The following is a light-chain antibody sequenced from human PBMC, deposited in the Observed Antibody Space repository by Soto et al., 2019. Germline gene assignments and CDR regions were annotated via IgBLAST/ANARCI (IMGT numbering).Light chain of an antibody. Sequence: QSALTQPASVSGSPGQSIALSCTGSSSDIGIYKYVSWYQQHPGKVPILIIYEVTNRPSGVSNRFSGSKSGNTASLTISGLQAEDEADYYCSSYTTSSTRVFGPGTKLTVL. V-gene: IGLV2-14*01. CDR1: SSDIGIYKY. J-gene: IGLJ1*01. CDR2: EVT. CDR3: SSYTTSSTRV.